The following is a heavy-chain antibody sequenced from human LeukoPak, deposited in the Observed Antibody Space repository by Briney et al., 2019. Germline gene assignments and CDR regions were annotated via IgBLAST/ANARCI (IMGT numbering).Heavy chain of an antibody. Sequence: KTGGSLRLSCAASGFTFSDYYMSWIRQAPGKGLEWVSYISSSSSYTNYADSVKGRFTISRDNAKNSLYLQMNSLRAEDTAVYYCARGPDSGYYGFDYWGQGTLVTVSS. CDR2: ISSSSSYT. CDR3: ARGPDSGYYGFDY. D-gene: IGHD3-22*01. V-gene: IGHV3-11*06. CDR1: GFTFSDYY. J-gene: IGHJ4*02.